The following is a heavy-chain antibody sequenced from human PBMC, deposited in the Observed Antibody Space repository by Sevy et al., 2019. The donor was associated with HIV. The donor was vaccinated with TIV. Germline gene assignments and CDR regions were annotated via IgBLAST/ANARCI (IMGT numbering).Heavy chain of an antibody. D-gene: IGHD2-15*01. CDR2: ISYDGSNK. CDR3: ARDSCSGGSCYAPPLYGMDV. Sequence: GGSLRLSCAASGFIFSTYAIHWVRQAPGKGLEWVAVISYDGSNKYYADSVKGRFTVSRDNSKNTLGLEMNSLRPDDTAVYYCARDSCSGGSCYAPPLYGMDVWGQGTTVTVSS. CDR1: GFIFSTYA. V-gene: IGHV3-30-3*01. J-gene: IGHJ6*02.